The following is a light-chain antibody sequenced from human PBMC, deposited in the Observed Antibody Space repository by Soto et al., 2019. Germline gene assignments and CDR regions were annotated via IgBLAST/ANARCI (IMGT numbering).Light chain of an antibody. CDR1: QSVTSNY. CDR2: GVS. CDR3: QQYGISPRT. Sequence: EIVLTQSPGTLSLSPGERATLSCRASQSVTSNYLAWYQQKPGQAPRLLIYGVSSRATGIPDRFSGSGSGTDFTLTISRLEPEDFAVYYCQQYGISPRTFGQGTKVDI. J-gene: IGKJ1*01. V-gene: IGKV3-20*01.